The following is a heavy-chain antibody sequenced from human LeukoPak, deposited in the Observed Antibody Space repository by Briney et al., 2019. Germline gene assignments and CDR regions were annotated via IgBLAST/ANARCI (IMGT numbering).Heavy chain of an antibody. D-gene: IGHD3-16*01. CDR1: GFTFRSFA. CDR3: VQRGGLDY. V-gene: IGHV3-30*04. Sequence: SGGSLRLSCAASGFTFRSFAMHWVRQAPGKGLEWVAIISHDGSDKYYADSVKGRFTISRDNSKNTLHLQMNSLRAEDTAVYYCVQRGGLDYWGQGTLVTVSS. CDR2: ISHDGSDK. J-gene: IGHJ4*02.